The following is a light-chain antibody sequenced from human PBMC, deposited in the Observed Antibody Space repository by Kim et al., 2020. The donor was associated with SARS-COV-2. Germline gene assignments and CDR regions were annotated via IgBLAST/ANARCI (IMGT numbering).Light chain of an antibody. CDR2: DVS. V-gene: IGLV2-14*03. Sequence: ILISLTGNSSEGCGFNHGFWYQTPPSKGPKTLFNDVSNRPSGVSNRFSGSKSGNTASLTISGLQAEDEADYYCSSYTSSDTLVFGGGTQLTVL. J-gene: IGLJ2*01. CDR1: SSEGCGFNH. CDR3: SSYTSSDTLV.